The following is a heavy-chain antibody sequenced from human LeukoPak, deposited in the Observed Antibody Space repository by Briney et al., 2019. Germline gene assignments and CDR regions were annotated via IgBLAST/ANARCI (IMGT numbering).Heavy chain of an antibody. D-gene: IGHD6-13*01. CDR2: MNPNSGNT. V-gene: IGHV1-8*03. CDR3: ARRGQHLNDAFDI. Sequence: ASVKVSCKASGYTFTSYDINWVRQATGQGREWMGWMNPNSGNTGYAQKFQGRVTITRNTSISTAYMELSSLRSEDTAVYYCARRGQHLNDAFDIWGQGTMVTVSS. CDR1: GYTFTSYD. J-gene: IGHJ3*02.